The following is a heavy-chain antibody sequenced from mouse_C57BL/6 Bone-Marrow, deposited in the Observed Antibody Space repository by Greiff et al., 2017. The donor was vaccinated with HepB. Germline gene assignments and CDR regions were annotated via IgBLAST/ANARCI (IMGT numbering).Heavy chain of an antibody. Sequence: VQLQQSGAELVRPGASVKLSCTASGFNIKDDYMHWVKQRPEQGLEWIGWIDPENGDTEYASKFQGKATITADTSSNTAYLQLSSLTSEDTAVYYCTTFDCNYEDAMDYWGQGTSVTVSS. D-gene: IGHD2-1*01. V-gene: IGHV14-4*01. J-gene: IGHJ4*01. CDR1: GFNIKDDY. CDR2: IDPENGDT. CDR3: TTFDCNYEDAMDY.